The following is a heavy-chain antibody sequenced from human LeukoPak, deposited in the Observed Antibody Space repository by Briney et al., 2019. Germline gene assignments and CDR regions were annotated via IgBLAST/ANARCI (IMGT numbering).Heavy chain of an antibody. CDR3: ARQPGIAVADPFDF. Sequence: PGESLKISCKGSGYTFTSYWISWVRQMPGKGLEWTGKIDPSDSYTIYSPSFQGHVTISGDKSVSTVYLHWSSLQASDTAIYYCARQPGIAVADPFDFWGQGTLVTVSS. CDR1: GYTFTSYW. D-gene: IGHD6-19*01. J-gene: IGHJ4*02. V-gene: IGHV5-10-1*01. CDR2: IDPSDSYT.